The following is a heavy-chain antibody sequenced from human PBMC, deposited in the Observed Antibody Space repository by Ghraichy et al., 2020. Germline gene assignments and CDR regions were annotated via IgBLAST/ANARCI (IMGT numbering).Heavy chain of an antibody. CDR3: ARVGIAATGEYYFDY. CDR2: IYYSGST. Sequence: SQTLSLTCTVSGGSISSYYWSWIRQPPGKGLEWIGYIYYSGSTNYNPSLKSRVTISVDTSKNQFSPKLSSVTAADTAVYYCARVGIAATGEYYFDYWGQGTLVTVSS. D-gene: IGHD6-13*01. J-gene: IGHJ4*02. V-gene: IGHV4-59*01. CDR1: GGSISSYY.